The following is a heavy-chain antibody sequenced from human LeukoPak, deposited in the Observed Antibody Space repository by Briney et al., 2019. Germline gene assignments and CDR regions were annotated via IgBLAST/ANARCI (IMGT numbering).Heavy chain of an antibody. Sequence: PGRSLRLSCAASGFTFSSFGMHWVRQAPGKGLEWVSYISSSGSRIYYADSVKGRFTISRDNAKKSLYMQMNSLRAEDTAIYYCARLAVTSAYWGQGTLVTVSS. V-gene: IGHV3-48*04. CDR3: ARLAVTSAY. J-gene: IGHJ4*02. CDR1: GFTFSSFG. CDR2: ISSSGSRI. D-gene: IGHD4-17*01.